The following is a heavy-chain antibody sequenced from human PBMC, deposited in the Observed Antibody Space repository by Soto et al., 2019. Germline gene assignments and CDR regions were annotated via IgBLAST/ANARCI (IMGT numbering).Heavy chain of an antibody. CDR2: INYSGNT. CDR1: GESHSGYY. V-gene: IGHV4-34*01. Sequence: QVQLQQWGAGLLKPSETLSLTCAVYGESHSGYYGNWIRQSPGKGLEWIGEINYSGNTNYNPSLKSRVTISIDTSKNQFSLNLSSVTAADTAVYYCARTRNLDVWGQGTTVIVSS. CDR3: ARTRNLDV. J-gene: IGHJ6*02. D-gene: IGHD1-1*01.